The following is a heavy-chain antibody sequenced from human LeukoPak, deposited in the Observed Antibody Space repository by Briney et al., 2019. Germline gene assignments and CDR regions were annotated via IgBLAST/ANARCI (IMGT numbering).Heavy chain of an antibody. J-gene: IGHJ6*02. V-gene: IGHV3-66*01. CDR2: IYSGGRT. Sequence: GGSLRLSCAASGFTVSSNYMSWVRQAPGKGLEWVSVIYSGGRTYYADSVKGRFTISRDNSKNTLYLQMNSLRAEDTAVYYCATRSYYYGLDVWGQGTTVTVSS. CDR1: GFTVSSNY. CDR3: ATRSYYYGLDV.